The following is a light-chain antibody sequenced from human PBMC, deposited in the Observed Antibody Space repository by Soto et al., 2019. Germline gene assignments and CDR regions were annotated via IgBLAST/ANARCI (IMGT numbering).Light chain of an antibody. J-gene: IGLJ1*01. CDR1: SSDVGGYNY. CDR3: LSYAGRNNFPYV. V-gene: IGLV2-8*01. Sequence: QSALTQPPSASGSPGQSVTISCTGTSSDVGGYNYVSWYQQHPGKAPKLMIYEVSKRPSGVPDRFSGSKSGNTASLTVSGLQAEDEADYYCLSYAGRNNFPYVFGTGTKLTVL. CDR2: EVS.